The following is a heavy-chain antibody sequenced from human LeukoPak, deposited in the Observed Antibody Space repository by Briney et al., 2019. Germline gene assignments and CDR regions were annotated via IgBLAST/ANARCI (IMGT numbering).Heavy chain of an antibody. D-gene: IGHD6-19*01. J-gene: IGHJ4*02. CDR1: GFTFSTYY. V-gene: IGHV3-21*01. Sequence: PGGSLRLSCAASGFTFSTYYMIWVRQAPGKGLEWASSISTSSSYIYYADSLKGRFTISRDNAKNSLYLQMNSLRAEDTAVYYCARAEYSSADFDYWGQGTLVTVSS. CDR2: ISTSSSYI. CDR3: ARAEYSSADFDY.